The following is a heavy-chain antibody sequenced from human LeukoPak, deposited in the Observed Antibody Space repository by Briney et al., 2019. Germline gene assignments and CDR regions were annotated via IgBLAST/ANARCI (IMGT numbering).Heavy chain of an antibody. CDR2: ISVTAGST. CDR1: GFTFSSYA. V-gene: IGHV3-23*01. CDR3: AELGITMIGGV. J-gene: IGHJ6*04. D-gene: IGHD3-10*02. Sequence: PGGSLRLSCAASGFTFSSYAMNWVRQAPGKGLEWVSAISVTAGSTYYADSVKGRFTISRDNSKNTLYLQMNSLRAEDTAVYYCAELGITMIGGVWGKGTTVTISS.